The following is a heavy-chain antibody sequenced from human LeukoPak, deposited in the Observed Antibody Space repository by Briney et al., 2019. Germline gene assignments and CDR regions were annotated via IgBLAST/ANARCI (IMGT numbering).Heavy chain of an antibody. D-gene: IGHD4-11*01. Sequence: SETLSLTCTVSGYSISSGDYWGWIRQPPGKGLEWIGSIYHSGSTYYNPSLKSRVTISVDTSKNQFSLKLSSVTAADTAVYYCAREVQSGSYFDYWGQGTLVTVSS. CDR3: AREVQSGSYFDY. V-gene: IGHV4-38-2*02. CDR2: IYHSGST. CDR1: GYSISSGDY. J-gene: IGHJ4*02.